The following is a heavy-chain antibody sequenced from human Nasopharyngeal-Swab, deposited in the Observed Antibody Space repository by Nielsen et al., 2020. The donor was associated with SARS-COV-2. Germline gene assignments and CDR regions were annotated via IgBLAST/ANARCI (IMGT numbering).Heavy chain of an antibody. J-gene: IGHJ4*02. V-gene: IGHV1-24*01. CDR3: ARDVTTVTTPYFDY. CDR1: GDTLTELS. CDR2: FDPRDGQT. Sequence: ASVKVSCKVSGDTLTELSMHWVRQAPGKGLEWMGGFDPRDGQTVYAQKFQGRVTMTEDTSTDTAYMELSGLTSDDTAVYYCARDVTTVTTPYFDYWGQGTLVTVSS. D-gene: IGHD4-17*01.